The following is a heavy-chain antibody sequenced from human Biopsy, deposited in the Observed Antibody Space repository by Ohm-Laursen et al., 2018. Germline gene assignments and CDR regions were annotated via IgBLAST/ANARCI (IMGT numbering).Heavy chain of an antibody. CDR3: AKARVAIRYFDI. CDR2: ITWNSGTI. CDR1: GFTFDDYA. D-gene: IGHD2-15*01. J-gene: IGHJ2*01. V-gene: IGHV3-9*01. Sequence: SLRLSCAASGFTFDDYAMHWVRQAPGKGLEWVSSITWNSGTIDYADSVKGRFTISRDNAKNSLYLQMNSLRAGDTALYYCAKARVAIRYFDIWGRGTLVTVPS.